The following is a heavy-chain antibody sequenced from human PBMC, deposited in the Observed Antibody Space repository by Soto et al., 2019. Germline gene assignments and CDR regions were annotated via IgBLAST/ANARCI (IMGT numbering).Heavy chain of an antibody. CDR1: GFIFSSYT. CDR3: ARAPRGSYPEFDY. V-gene: IGHV3-30-3*01. J-gene: IGHJ4*02. CDR2: ITYDGSNQ. Sequence: PGGFLRLSCAASGFIFSSYTMHWVRQAPGKGLEWVGVITYDGSNQYYADSVKGRFNISRDNSRNMLFLQMNSLRPDDTAVYYCARAPRGSYPEFDYWGQGTLVTVSS. D-gene: IGHD1-26*01.